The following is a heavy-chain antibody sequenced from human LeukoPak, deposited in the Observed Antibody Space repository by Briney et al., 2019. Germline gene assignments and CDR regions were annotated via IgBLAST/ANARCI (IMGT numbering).Heavy chain of an antibody. V-gene: IGHV1-69*04. J-gene: IGHJ6*02. CDR2: TIPILGIA. CDR3: ARDYGGNSDYYYGMDV. CDR1: GGTFSSYA. D-gene: IGHD4-23*01. Sequence: SVKVSCKASGGTFSSYAISWVRQAPGQGLEWMGRTIPILGIANYAQKFQGRVTITADKSTSTAYMELSSLRSEDTAVYYCARDYGGNSDYYYGMDVWGQGTTVTVSS.